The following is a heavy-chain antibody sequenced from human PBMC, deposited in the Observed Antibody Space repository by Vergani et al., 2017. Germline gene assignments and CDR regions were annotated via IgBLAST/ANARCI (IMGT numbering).Heavy chain of an antibody. CDR3: ARGGCSGGSCYSWDY. CDR1: GFTFSSYA. V-gene: IGHV3-48*03. Sequence: VQLVESGGGVVQPGRSLRLSCAASGFTFSSYAMHWVRQAPGKGLEWVSYISSSGSTIYYADSVKGRFTISRDNAKNSLYLQMNSLRAEDTAVYYCARGGCSGGSCYSWDYWGQGTLVTVSS. CDR2: ISSSGSTI. D-gene: IGHD2-15*01. J-gene: IGHJ4*02.